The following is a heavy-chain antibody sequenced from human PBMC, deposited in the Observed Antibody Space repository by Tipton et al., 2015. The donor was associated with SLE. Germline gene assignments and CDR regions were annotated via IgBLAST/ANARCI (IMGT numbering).Heavy chain of an antibody. CDR1: GGSISSSSYY. CDR3: ARLGIAVAGPTDY. J-gene: IGHJ4*02. D-gene: IGHD6-19*01. CDR2: IYYSGST. V-gene: IGHV4-39*07. Sequence: TLSLTCTVSGGSISSSSYYWGWIRQPPGKGLEWIGSIYYSGSTYYNPSLKSRVTISVDTSTNQFSLKLSSVTAADTAVYYCARLGIAVAGPTDYWGQGTLVTVSS.